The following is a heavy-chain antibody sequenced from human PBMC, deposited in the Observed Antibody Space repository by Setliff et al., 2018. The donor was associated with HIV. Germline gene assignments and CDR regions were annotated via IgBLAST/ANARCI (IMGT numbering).Heavy chain of an antibody. CDR2: ISPIFGTS. Sequence: ASVKVSCKASGGASSNYAINWVRQAPGQGLEWMGGISPIFGTSNYAQKFQGRVTITADESTSTAYMELSSLRSTDTAVYYCARDAVPHCSDASCYGRGAFDVWGQGTLVTVSS. V-gene: IGHV1-69*13. CDR1: GGASSNYA. J-gene: IGHJ3*01. D-gene: IGHD2-2*01. CDR3: ARDAVPHCSDASCYGRGAFDV.